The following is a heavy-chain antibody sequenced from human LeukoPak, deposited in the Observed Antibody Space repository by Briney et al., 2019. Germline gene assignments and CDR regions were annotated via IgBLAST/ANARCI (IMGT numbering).Heavy chain of an antibody. D-gene: IGHD1-26*01. V-gene: IGHV4-59*01. J-gene: IGHJ6*03. CDR2: IYYSGST. CDR3: ARVGANYYYYYMDV. CDR1: GGSISSYY. Sequence: SETLSLTCTVSGGSISSYYWSWIRQPPGKGLEWIGYIYYSGSTNYNPSLKSRATISVDTSKNQFSLKLSSVTAADTAVYYCARVGANYYYYYMDVWGKGTTVTVSS.